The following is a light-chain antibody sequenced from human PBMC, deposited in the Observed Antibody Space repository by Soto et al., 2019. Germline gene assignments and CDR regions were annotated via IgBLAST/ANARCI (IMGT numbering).Light chain of an antibody. CDR2: GAS. J-gene: IGKJ5*01. Sequence: EIVLTQSPGTLSLSPGERVTLSCRASQSVNKNYLAWFQQKPAQAPRLLMYGASTRATGIPDRFSGSASGTDFTLTITRLEPEDFAMYYCQQYASSPITFGQGTRLEIK. CDR3: QQYASSPIT. CDR1: QSVNKNY. V-gene: IGKV3-20*01.